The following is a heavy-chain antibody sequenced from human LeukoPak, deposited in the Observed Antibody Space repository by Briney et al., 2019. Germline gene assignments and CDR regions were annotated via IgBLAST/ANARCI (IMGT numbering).Heavy chain of an antibody. J-gene: IGHJ4*02. V-gene: IGHV3-7*01. CDR3: ARDPDSYYYGSGSYFS. Sequence: GGSLRLSCAASRFTFSSYWMSWVRQAPGKGLEWVANIKQDGSEKYYVDSVKGRFTISRDNAKNSLYLQMNSLRAEDTAVYYCARDPDSYYYGSGSYFSWGQGTLVTVSS. D-gene: IGHD3-10*01. CDR1: RFTFSSYW. CDR2: IKQDGSEK.